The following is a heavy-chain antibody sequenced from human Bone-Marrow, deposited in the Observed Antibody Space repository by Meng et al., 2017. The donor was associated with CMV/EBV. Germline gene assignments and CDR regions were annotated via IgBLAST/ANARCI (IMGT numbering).Heavy chain of an antibody. D-gene: IGHD3-22*01. Sequence: ASVKVSCKASGYSFTGYYMHWVRQAPGQGLEWMGWINPNSGGTNYAQKFQGRVTMTRDTSISTAYMALSRLRSDDTAVYYCARVRITMILPDHDAFDIWGQGTMVTVSS. V-gene: IGHV1-2*02. J-gene: IGHJ3*02. CDR1: GYSFTGYY. CDR2: INPNSGGT. CDR3: ARVRITMILPDHDAFDI.